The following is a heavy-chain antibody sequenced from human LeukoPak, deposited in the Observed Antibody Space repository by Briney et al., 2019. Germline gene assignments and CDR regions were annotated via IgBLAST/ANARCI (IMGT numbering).Heavy chain of an antibody. D-gene: IGHD2-15*01. CDR2: INPKSGGT. CDR1: GYSFTGYY. CDR3: ARGHCSGGSCYAAGYYYYMDV. J-gene: IGHJ6*03. V-gene: IGHV1-2*02. Sequence: GASVKVSCKASGYSFTGYYLDWVRQAPGQGLEWMGWINPKSGGTNYAQKFPGRVTMTRDTSISTAYMELSSLRSDDTAVYYCARGHCSGGSCYAAGYYYYMDVWGKGTTVTVSS.